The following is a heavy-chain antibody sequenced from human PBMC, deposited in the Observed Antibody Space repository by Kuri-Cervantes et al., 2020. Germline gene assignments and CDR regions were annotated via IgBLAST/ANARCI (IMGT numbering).Heavy chain of an antibody. V-gene: IGHV4-31*01. Sequence: SCTVSGGSISSGGYYWSWIRQHPGKGLEWIGYIYYSGSTYYNPSLKSLVTISVDTSKNQFSLKLSSVTAADTAVYYCARVDTYYDSSGYSTCDAFDIWGQGTMVTVSS. D-gene: IGHD3-22*01. CDR1: GGSISSGGYY. CDR2: IYYSGST. J-gene: IGHJ3*02. CDR3: ARVDTYYDSSGYSTCDAFDI.